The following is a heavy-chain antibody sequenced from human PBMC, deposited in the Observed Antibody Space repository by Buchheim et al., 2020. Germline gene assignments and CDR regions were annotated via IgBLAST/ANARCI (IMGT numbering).Heavy chain of an antibody. CDR1: GFTFSSYA. J-gene: IGHJ4*02. V-gene: IGHV3-23*04. Sequence: EVQLVESGGGLVQPGGSLRLSCAASGFTFSSYAMSWVRQAPGKGLEWVSAISGSGGSTYYADSVKGRFTISSDNSKNTLYLQMNSLRAEDTAVYYCAKDCVHDDFWSGYCTAFDYWGQGTL. D-gene: IGHD3-3*01. CDR2: ISGSGGST. CDR3: AKDCVHDDFWSGYCTAFDY.